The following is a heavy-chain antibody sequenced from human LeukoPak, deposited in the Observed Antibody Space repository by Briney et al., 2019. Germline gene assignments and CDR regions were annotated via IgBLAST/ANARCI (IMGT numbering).Heavy chain of an antibody. D-gene: IGHD2-2*01. CDR3: ARDLLPHMPLGA. Sequence: GASVKVSCKASGYTFTDFYIHWVRQAPGRRIEWLGQMDPERGVTEYAQNFQGRVRMTRDTSKSTAYMEVSRLRFDDSAVYYCARDLLPHMPLGAWGQGTLVTVSS. CDR2: MDPERGVT. V-gene: IGHV1-2*06. CDR1: GYTFTDFY. J-gene: IGHJ5*02.